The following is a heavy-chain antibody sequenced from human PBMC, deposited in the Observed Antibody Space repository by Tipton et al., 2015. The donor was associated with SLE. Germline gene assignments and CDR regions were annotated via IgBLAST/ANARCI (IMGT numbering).Heavy chain of an antibody. Sequence: GSLRLSCAASGFTVSSNYMSWVRQAPGKGLEWVSVIYSGGSTYYADSVKGRFTISRHNSKNTLYLQMNSLRAEDTAVYYCARWDSWAVAGYYFDYWGQGTLVTVSS. CDR1: GFTVSSNY. V-gene: IGHV3-53*04. CDR3: ARWDSWAVAGYYFDY. D-gene: IGHD6-19*01. J-gene: IGHJ4*02. CDR2: IYSGGST.